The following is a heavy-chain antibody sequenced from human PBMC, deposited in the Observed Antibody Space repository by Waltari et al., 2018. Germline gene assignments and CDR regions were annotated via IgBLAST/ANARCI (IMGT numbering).Heavy chain of an antibody. V-gene: IGHV3-23*03. D-gene: IGHD5-12*01. Sequence: EVQLLESGGGLVQPGGSLRLSCAASGFTFSSYAMSWVRQAPGKGLEWVSVIYSGGRTYYADSGKGRFTISRDNSKNTLYLQMNSLRAEDTAVYYCAKVSRWSGYDYDYWGQGTLVTVSS. CDR2: IYSGGRT. J-gene: IGHJ4*02. CDR3: AKVSRWSGYDYDY. CDR1: GFTFSSYA.